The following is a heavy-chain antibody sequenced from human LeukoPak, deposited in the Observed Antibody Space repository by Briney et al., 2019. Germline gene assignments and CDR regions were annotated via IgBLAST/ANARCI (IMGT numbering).Heavy chain of an antibody. CDR2: IRYDGSNK. Sequence: GGSLRLSCAASGFTFSSYGMPWVRQAPGKGLEWVAFIRYDGSNKYYADSVKGRFTISRDNSKNTLYLQMNSLRAEDTAVYYCAKDQEMALHPGGFDYWGQGTLVTVSS. J-gene: IGHJ4*02. CDR3: AKDQEMALHPGGFDY. CDR1: GFTFSSYG. D-gene: IGHD2-15*01. V-gene: IGHV3-30*02.